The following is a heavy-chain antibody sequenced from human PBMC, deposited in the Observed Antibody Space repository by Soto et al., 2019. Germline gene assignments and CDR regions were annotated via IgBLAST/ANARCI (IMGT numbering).Heavy chain of an antibody. CDR1: GFTFSSYS. CDR3: ADVDPRHCNSYSCRDFAH. CDR2: LNPGGETT. J-gene: IGHJ4*02. Sequence: EVQLLESGGTLVQPGGSLRLSCACSGFTFSSYSMSWVRQAPGKGLEWVSALNPGGETTFYADSVKGRFTISRDNSENTLYLQMNSLRAGDTAVYYCADVDPRHCNSYSCRDFAHWGQGTPVTVPS. D-gene: IGHD2-2*01. V-gene: IGHV3-23*01.